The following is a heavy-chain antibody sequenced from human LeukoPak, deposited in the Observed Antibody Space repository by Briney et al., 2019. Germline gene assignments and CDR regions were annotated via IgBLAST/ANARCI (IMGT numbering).Heavy chain of an antibody. J-gene: IGHJ3*02. D-gene: IGHD5-18*01. V-gene: IGHV4-34*01. CDR3: ARAPVDTAMVFAFDI. CDR2: INHSGST. Sequence: SETLSLTCAVYGGSFSGYHWSRIRQPPGKGLEWIGEINHSGSTNYNPSLKSRVTISVDTSKNQFSLKLSSVTAADTAVYYCARAPVDTAMVFAFDIWGQGTMVTVSS. CDR1: GGSFSGYH.